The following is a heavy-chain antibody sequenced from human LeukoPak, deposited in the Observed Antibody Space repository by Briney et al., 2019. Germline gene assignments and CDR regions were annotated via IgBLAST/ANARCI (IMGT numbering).Heavy chain of an antibody. Sequence: SETLSLTCTVSGGSISSYYWGWIRQPPGKGLEWIGYIYTSGSTNYNPSLKSRVTISVDTSKNQFSLKLSSVTAADTAVYYCARHGGGDDYFDYWGQGTLVTVTS. CDR2: IYTSGST. CDR1: GGSISSYY. CDR3: ARHGGGDDYFDY. J-gene: IGHJ4*02. D-gene: IGHD2-21*02. V-gene: IGHV4-4*09.